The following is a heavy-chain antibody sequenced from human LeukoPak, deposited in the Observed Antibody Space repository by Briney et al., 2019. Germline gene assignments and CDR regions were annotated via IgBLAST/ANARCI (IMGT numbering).Heavy chain of an antibody. D-gene: IGHD2-2*01. CDR3: ARGACRGTSCKGWFDP. V-gene: IGHV1-18*01. CDR2: ISAYNGNT. J-gene: IGHJ5*02. CDR1: GYTFTSYG. Sequence: GASVKVSCKASGYTFTSYGISWVRQAPGQGLEWMGWISAYNGNTNYAQKLQGRVTMTRDTSISTAYMELSRLRSDDTAVYYCARGACRGTSCKGWFDPWGQGTLVTVSS.